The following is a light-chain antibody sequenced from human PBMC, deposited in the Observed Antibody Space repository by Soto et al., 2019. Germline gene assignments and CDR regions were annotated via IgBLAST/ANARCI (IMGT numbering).Light chain of an antibody. CDR2: KVS. CDR1: QSLVYSDGNTY. CDR3: RQGTHCPRT. Sequence: DVVMTQSPLSLPVTLGQPASISCRSSQSLVYSDGNTYLTWFQQRPGQSPRRLIYKVSNRDSGVPDRFSGSRSGGDCSLTISRVEAEDVVVYYCRQGTHCPRTVGQGTKVEIK. V-gene: IGKV2-30*01. J-gene: IGKJ1*01.